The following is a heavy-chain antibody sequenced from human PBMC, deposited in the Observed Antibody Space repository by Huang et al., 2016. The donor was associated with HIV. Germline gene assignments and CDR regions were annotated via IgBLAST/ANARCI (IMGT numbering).Heavy chain of an antibody. Sequence: QVQLQQWGAGLLRPSETLSLTCAVYGGSFSGYYGTWIRQPPGKGLAWIGKINHRETTNYNPSLKSRVTISVDTSRNLFSLTLTSVTAADTAVYYCARGQGGYYYYYMDVWGKGTTVTVSS. V-gene: IGHV4-34*01. CDR2: INHRETT. CDR1: GGSFSGYY. J-gene: IGHJ6*03. CDR3: ARGQGGYYYYYMDV.